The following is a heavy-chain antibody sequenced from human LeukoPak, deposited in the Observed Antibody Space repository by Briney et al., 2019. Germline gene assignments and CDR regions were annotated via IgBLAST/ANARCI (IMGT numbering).Heavy chain of an antibody. CDR1: GFTFSSYS. V-gene: IGHV3-21*01. D-gene: IGHD1-26*01. CDR2: ISSSSSYI. Sequence: GGSLRLSCAASGFTFSSYSMNWVRQAPGKGLEWVSSISSSSSYIYYADSVKGRFTISRDNAKSSPYLQMNSLRAEDTAVYYCARAFDGGTLDYWGQGTLVTVSS. CDR3: ARAFDGGTLDY. J-gene: IGHJ4*02.